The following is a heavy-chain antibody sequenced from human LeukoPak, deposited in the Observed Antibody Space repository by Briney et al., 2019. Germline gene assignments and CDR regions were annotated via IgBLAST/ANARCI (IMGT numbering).Heavy chain of an antibody. CDR1: GGSMNQYY. D-gene: IGHD3-10*01. CDR3: ARDSGTTGEVKFDP. Sequence: PLETLSLTCTVSGGSMNQYYWSWIRQPAGKGLEWIGRIYSRVTTYNPSLKSRVTMSADTSRNHVSLTLNSVTAADTAVYYCARDSGTTGEVKFDPWGQGTLVTVSS. J-gene: IGHJ5*02. V-gene: IGHV4-4*07. CDR2: IYSRVT.